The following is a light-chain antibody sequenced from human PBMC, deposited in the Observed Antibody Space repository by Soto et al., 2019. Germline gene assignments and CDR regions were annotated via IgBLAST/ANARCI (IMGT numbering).Light chain of an antibody. CDR3: AAWDDSLNAVL. CDR1: SSNIGSNY. Sequence: QFVLTQAPSGSGTPGQRVTISCSGSSSNIGSNYVYWYLQLPGTAPKLLIYRNNQRPSGVPDRFSGSKSGTSASLAISGLRSEDEADYYCAAWDDSLNAVLFGGGTKLTVL. V-gene: IGLV1-47*01. J-gene: IGLJ2*01. CDR2: RNN.